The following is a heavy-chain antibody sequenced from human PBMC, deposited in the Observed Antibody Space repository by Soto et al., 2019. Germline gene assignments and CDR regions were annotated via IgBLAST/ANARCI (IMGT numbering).Heavy chain of an antibody. CDR3: AREGSYSAYNFAHGIQLWSFDF. J-gene: IGHJ4*02. V-gene: IGHV4-4*07. CDR1: GGSINTFT. Sequence: SETLSLTCTVSGGSINTFTWSWVRQPAGKGLEWIGRIFSSGSTSFNPSLESRVAMSVDTSKNHFSLNLSSVTAADMAVYYCAREGSYSAYNFAHGIQLWSFDFWGQGALVTVSS. CDR2: IFSSGST. D-gene: IGHD5-12*01.